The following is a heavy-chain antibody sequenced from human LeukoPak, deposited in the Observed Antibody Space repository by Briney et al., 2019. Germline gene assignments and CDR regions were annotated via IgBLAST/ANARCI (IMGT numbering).Heavy chain of an antibody. CDR2: IKQDGGEK. D-gene: IGHD3-9*01. CDR3: ARVRYFDWFRTADAFDI. CDR1: GFTFSSYW. J-gene: IGHJ3*02. Sequence: GGSLRLSCAASGFTFSSYWMSWVRQAPGKGLEWVANIKQDGGEKYYVDSVKGRFTISRDNAKNSLYLQMNSLRAEDTAVYYCARVRYFDWFRTADAFDIWGQGTMVTVSS. V-gene: IGHV3-7*01.